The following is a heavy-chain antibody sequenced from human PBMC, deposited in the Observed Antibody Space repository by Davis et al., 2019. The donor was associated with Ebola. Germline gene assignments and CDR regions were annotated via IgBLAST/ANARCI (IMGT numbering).Heavy chain of an antibody. D-gene: IGHD3-22*01. CDR3: AKDRRRDTMIAVVITWIDY. Sequence: PGGSLRLSCAVSGFTFSNSAMNWVRQAPGKGLEWVSAISGSGDSTYYADSVKGRFTISRDDSKNTLYLQMTSLRAEDTAVYYCAKDRRRDTMIAVVITWIDYWGQGTLVTVSS. CDR2: ISGSGDST. J-gene: IGHJ4*02. CDR1: GFTFSNSA. V-gene: IGHV3-23*01.